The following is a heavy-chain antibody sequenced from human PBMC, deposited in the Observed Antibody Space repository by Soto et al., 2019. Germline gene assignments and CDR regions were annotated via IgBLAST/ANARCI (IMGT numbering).Heavy chain of an antibody. CDR2: IIPIFGTA. CDR1: GGTFSSYA. Sequence: QVQLVQSGAEVKKPGSSVKVSCKASGGTFSSYAISWVRQAPGQGLEWMGGIIPIFGTANYAQKFQGRVKITADKSTSTAYMELSSLRSEDTAVYYCARSCSSTSCYTTSDYYYGMDVWGQGTTVTVSS. V-gene: IGHV1-69*06. J-gene: IGHJ6*02. D-gene: IGHD2-2*02. CDR3: ARSCSSTSCYTTSDYYYGMDV.